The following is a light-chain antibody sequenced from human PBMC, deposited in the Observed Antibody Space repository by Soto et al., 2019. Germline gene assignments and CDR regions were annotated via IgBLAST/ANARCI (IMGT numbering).Light chain of an antibody. V-gene: IGKV3-20*01. CDR2: GAS. Sequence: EIVLTQSPGTLSLSPGERATLSCRASQSVSNSFLAWYQQKPGRAPRLLIYGASNRATGIPDRFSGSGSGTDFTLTISRLEPEDFAVFHCQQYGNSPPTFGQGTKVDIK. J-gene: IGKJ1*01. CDR3: QQYGNSPPT. CDR1: QSVSNSF.